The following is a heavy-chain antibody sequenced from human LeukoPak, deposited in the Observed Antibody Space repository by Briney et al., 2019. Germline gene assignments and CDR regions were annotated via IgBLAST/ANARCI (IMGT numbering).Heavy chain of an antibody. D-gene: IGHD2-2*01. CDR3: ARGAFHTSSVWFDP. CDR1: GESFSHYY. J-gene: IGHJ5*02. Sequence: SETLSLTCAVSGESFSHYYWSWLRQTPGKGLEWIGEINHRGTTNYNPSLKSRVAISIDTSRNQFSLQVTSVTAADTAVFYCARGAFHTSSVWFDPWGQGTLVTVSS. CDR2: INHRGTT. V-gene: IGHV4-34*01.